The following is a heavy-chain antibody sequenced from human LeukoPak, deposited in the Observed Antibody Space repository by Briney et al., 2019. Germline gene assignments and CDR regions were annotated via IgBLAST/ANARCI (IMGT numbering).Heavy chain of an antibody. CDR1: GYSFTSYW. CDR2: IYPGDSDT. D-gene: IGHD3-3*01. Sequence: GESLKISCKGSGYSFTSYWIGWVRQMPGKGLEWMGIIYPGDSDTRYSPSFQGQVTISADKSTSTASLQWSSLKASDTAMYYCARGRYDFWSGYRRYFDYWGRGTLVTVSS. J-gene: IGHJ4*02. CDR3: ARGRYDFWSGYRRYFDY. V-gene: IGHV5-51*01.